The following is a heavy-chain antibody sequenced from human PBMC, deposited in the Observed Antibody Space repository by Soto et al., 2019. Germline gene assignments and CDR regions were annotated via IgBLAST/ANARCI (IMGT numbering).Heavy chain of an antibody. Sequence: QVPLVQSGAEVKKPGASVKVSCKASGYTFTGYYMHWVRQAPGQGLEWMGWINPNSGGTNYAQKFQGWVTMTRDTSISTAYMELSRLRSDDTAVYYCARSIDSYGNWFDPWGQGTLVTVSS. CDR1: GYTFTGYY. D-gene: IGHD5-18*01. CDR2: INPNSGGT. V-gene: IGHV1-2*04. J-gene: IGHJ5*02. CDR3: ARSIDSYGNWFDP.